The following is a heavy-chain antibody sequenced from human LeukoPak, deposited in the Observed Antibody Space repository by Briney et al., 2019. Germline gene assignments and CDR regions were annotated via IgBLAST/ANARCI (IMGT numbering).Heavy chain of an antibody. D-gene: IGHD3-3*01. V-gene: IGHV1-69*13. CDR1: GGTFSSYA. J-gene: IGHJ6*03. Sequence: ASVKVSCKASGGTFSSYAISWVRQAPGQGLEWMGGIIPIFGTANYAQKFQGRVTITADESTSTAYMELSSLRSEDTAVYYRARGNEDFWSGYYTGYYYYYYMDVWGKGTTVTVSS. CDR2: IIPIFGTA. CDR3: ARGNEDFWSGYYTGYYYYYYMDV.